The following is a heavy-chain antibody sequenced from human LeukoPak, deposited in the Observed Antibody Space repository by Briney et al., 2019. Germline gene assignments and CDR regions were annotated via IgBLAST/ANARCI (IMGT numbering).Heavy chain of an antibody. J-gene: IGHJ5*01. CDR2: INSDGNNT. CDR1: GFTFSSYW. D-gene: IGHD6-19*01. CDR3: ARDNAPQTYSSGWYDS. V-gene: IGHV3-74*01. Sequence: GGSLRLSCAASGFTFSSYWMHWVRQASGTGLVWVSRINSDGNNTNYAESVKGRFTISRDNAKNTLYLQMNSLRAGDSAVCYCARDNAPQTYSSGWYDSWGQGALVTVSS.